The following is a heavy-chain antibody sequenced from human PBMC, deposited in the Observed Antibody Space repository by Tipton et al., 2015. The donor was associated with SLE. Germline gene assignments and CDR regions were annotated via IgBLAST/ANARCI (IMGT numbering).Heavy chain of an antibody. CDR3: ASDRVRFLEVDSDYDAFGL. CDR2: TSFGGLNK. J-gene: IGHJ3*01. Sequence: SLRLSCAASRFSFSDYVIHWVRQAPGKGLEWVAATSFGGLNKYYADSVKGRFTVSRDNSRNTLYLQMNSLRPEDTAVYYCASDRVRFLEVDSDYDAFGLWGRWRMVVVSS. D-gene: IGHD3-3*01. CDR1: RFSFSDYV. V-gene: IGHV3-30*04.